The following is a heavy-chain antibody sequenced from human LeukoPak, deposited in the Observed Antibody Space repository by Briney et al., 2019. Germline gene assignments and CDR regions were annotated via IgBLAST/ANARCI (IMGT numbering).Heavy chain of an antibody. CDR1: GGSISSYY. CDR2: IYYSGST. V-gene: IGHV4-59*08. Sequence: SETLSLTCTVSGGSISSYYWSWIRQPPGKGLEWIGYIYYSGSTNYNPSLKNRVTISLDTSKNQFSLRLSSVTAADTAVYYCARHVVVTAPLGYWGQGTLVTVSS. D-gene: IGHD2-21*02. CDR3: ARHVVVTAPLGY. J-gene: IGHJ4*02.